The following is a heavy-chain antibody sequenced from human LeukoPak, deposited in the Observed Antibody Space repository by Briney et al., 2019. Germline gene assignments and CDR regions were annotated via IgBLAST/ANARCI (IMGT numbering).Heavy chain of an antibody. CDR2: ISYDGSNK. CDR3: ARDYYDSSGYLDY. J-gene: IGHJ4*02. Sequence: GRSLRLSCAASGFTFSSYAMHWDRQAPGKGLEWVAVISYDGSNKYYADSVKGRFTISRDNSKNTLYLQMNSLRAEDTAVYYCARDYYDSSGYLDYWGQGTLVTVSS. V-gene: IGHV3-30-3*01. CDR1: GFTFSSYA. D-gene: IGHD3-22*01.